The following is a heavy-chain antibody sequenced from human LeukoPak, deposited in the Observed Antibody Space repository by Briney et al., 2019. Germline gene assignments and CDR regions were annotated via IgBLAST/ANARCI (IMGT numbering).Heavy chain of an antibody. V-gene: IGHV1-69*06. D-gene: IGHD3-22*01. CDR1: GGTFSSYA. J-gene: IGHJ3*02. CDR3: ATCRGGCYYDSSGYSDWDGYPKQGFDI. Sequence: GASVKVSCKASGGTFSSYAISWVRQAPGQGLEWMGGIIPIFGTANYAQKFQGRVTITADKSTSTAYMELSSLRSEDTAVYYCATCRGGCYYDSSGYSDWDGYPKQGFDIWGQGTMVTVSS. CDR2: IIPIFGTA.